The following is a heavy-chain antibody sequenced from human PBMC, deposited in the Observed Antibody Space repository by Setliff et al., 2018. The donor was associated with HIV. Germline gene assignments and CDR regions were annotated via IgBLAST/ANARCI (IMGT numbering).Heavy chain of an antibody. CDR3: VTSKLHNWNDGANWFDP. Sequence: SETLSLTCSVSGLSINFGYYWGWIRQPPGKGLEWIGSVYHDGNSYFNPSLKSRVTISMDTSKNQVPLRLKSVTAADTAIYYCVTSKLHNWNDGANWFDPWGQGTLVTVPQ. J-gene: IGHJ5*02. V-gene: IGHV4-38-2*02. D-gene: IGHD1-20*01. CDR2: VYHDGNS. CDR1: GLSINFGYY.